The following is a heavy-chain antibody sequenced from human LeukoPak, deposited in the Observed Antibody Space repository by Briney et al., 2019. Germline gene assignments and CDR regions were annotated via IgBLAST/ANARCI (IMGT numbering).Heavy chain of an antibody. CDR1: GFTFSGYK. D-gene: IGHD2-21*01. Sequence: GGSLRLSCAASGFTFSGYKMTWVRQAPGKGLEWVSYIGSRGTTIYYADSVEGRFTISRDNAKSSLYLQMNSLRGEDTAVYYCATVLWGGQFDYWGQGTLVTVSS. CDR2: IGSRGTTI. V-gene: IGHV3-48*03. CDR3: ATVLWGGQFDY. J-gene: IGHJ4*02.